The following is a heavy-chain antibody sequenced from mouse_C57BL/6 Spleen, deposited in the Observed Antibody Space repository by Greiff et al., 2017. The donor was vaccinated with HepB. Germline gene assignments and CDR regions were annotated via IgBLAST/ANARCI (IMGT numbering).Heavy chain of an antibody. CDR3: ARDYYGSPLDY. D-gene: IGHD1-1*01. J-gene: IGHJ2*01. V-gene: IGHV1-52*01. CDR2: IDPSDSET. Sequence: QVQLQQSGAELAKPGASVKLSCKASGYTFTSYWMHWVKQRPIQGLEWIGNIDPSDSETHYNQKFKDKATLTVDKSSSTAYMQLSSLTSEDSAVYYCARDYYGSPLDYWGQGTTLTVSS. CDR1: GYTFTSYW.